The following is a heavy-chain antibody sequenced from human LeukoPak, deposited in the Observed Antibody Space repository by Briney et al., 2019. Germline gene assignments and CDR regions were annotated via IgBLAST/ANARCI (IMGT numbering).Heavy chain of an antibody. V-gene: IGHV1-2*02. J-gene: IGHJ6*03. CDR3: ARTPGGYNYYYYYMDV. CDR2: INPNSGGT. CDR1: GYTFTVYY. Sequence: GASVTVSCKASGYTFTVYYMHWVRQAPGQGLEWMGWINPNSGGTNYAQKFQGRVTMTWDTSISTAYMELSRLRSDDTAVYYCARTPGGYNYYYYYMDVWGKGTTVTVSS. D-gene: IGHD5-12*01.